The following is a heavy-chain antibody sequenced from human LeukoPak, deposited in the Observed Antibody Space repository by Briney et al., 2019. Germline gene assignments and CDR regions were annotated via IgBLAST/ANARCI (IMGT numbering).Heavy chain of an antibody. CDR1: GGSVNSNDHY. D-gene: IGHD3-9*01. CDR2: ICYRGNT. CDR3: ASKEPFYDVLTGYYGGTFDI. J-gene: IGHJ3*02. Sequence: SQTLSRTCSVSGGSVNSNDHYWSWIRQSPGRGLEWIGSICYRGNTYYSPSLESRVSMSMDVPRNQFSLQMNSVTAADTAVYYCASKEPFYDVLTGYYGGTFDIWGQGTMVTVSS. V-gene: IGHV4-30-4*01.